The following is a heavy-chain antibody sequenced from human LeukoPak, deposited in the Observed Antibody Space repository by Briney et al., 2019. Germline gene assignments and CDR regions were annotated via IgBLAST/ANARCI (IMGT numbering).Heavy chain of an antibody. CDR2: INPNNGGT. V-gene: IGHV1-2*02. CDR3: ARVDGGEWYYFDY. J-gene: IGHJ4*02. D-gene: IGHD2-8*02. Sequence: GASVKVSCKTSGYTFTGYYMHWVRQAPGQGLEWMGWINPNNGGTNYAQKFQGRVTMTLDTSISTGYMELSSLRSDDTAIYFCARVDGGEWYYFDYWGQGTLVTVFS. CDR1: GYTFTGYY.